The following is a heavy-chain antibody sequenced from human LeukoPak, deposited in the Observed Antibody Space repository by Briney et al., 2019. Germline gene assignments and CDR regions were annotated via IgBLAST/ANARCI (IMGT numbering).Heavy chain of an antibody. CDR3: AKDARKWIQLWTFDY. CDR1: GFTFSSYG. J-gene: IGHJ4*02. CDR2: ISYDGSNK. V-gene: IGHV3-30*18. Sequence: GGSLRLSCAASGFTFSSYGMHCVRQAPGRGLEWVAVISYDGSNKYYADSVKGRFTISRDNSKNTLYLQMNSLRAEDTAVYYCAKDARKWIQLWTFDYWGQGTLATVSS. D-gene: IGHD5-18*01.